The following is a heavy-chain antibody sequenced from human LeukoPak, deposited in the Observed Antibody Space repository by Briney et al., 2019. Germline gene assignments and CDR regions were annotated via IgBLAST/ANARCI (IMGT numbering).Heavy chain of an antibody. Sequence: GGSLRLSCAASGFTFSSYAMHWVRQAPGKGLEWVAVISYDGSNKYYAGSVKGRFTISRDNSKNTLYLQMNSLKTEDTAVYYCTPDRDDHIVVVTACLYWGQGTLVTVSS. CDR2: ISYDGSNK. D-gene: IGHD2-21*02. V-gene: IGHV3-30-3*01. CDR3: TPDRDDHIVVVTACLY. CDR1: GFTFSSYA. J-gene: IGHJ4*02.